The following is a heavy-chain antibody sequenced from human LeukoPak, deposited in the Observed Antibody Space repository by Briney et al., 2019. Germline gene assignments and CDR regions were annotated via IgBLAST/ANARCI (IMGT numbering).Heavy chain of an antibody. CDR2: IYYSGST. D-gene: IGHD6-19*01. Sequence: SETLSLTCTVSGDSVSSYYWSWIRQPPGKGLEWIGYIYYSGSTNYNPSLKSRVTMSVDTSKNQFSLNLSSVTAADTAVYYCARITGKTIAVAGTFDYWGRGTLVTVSS. V-gene: IGHV4-59*02. J-gene: IGHJ4*02. CDR3: ARITGKTIAVAGTFDY. CDR1: GDSVSSYY.